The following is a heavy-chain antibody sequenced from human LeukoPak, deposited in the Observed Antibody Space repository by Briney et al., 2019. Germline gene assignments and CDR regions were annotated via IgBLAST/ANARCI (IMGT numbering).Heavy chain of an antibody. CDR2: INPSGGST. D-gene: IGHD4-23*01. CDR3: ARGGPIYGGHITD. Sequence: ASVKVSCKASGYTFTSYYMHWVRQPPGQGLEWMGIINPSGGSTSYAQKFQGRVTMTRDMSTSTVYMELSSLRSEDTGVYYCARGGPIYGGHITDWGQGTLVTVSS. J-gene: IGHJ4*02. V-gene: IGHV1-46*01. CDR1: GYTFTSYY.